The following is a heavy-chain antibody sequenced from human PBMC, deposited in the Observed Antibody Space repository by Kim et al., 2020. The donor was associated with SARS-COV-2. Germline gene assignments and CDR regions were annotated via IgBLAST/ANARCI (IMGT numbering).Heavy chain of an antibody. J-gene: IGHJ4*02. D-gene: IGHD6-13*01. V-gene: IGHV4-61*05. CDR3: ARRSGPYSSSWSAFDY. Sequence: SLKSRVTISVDKSKTQFSLKLSSVTAADTAVYYCARRSGPYSSSWSAFDYWGQGTLVTVSS.